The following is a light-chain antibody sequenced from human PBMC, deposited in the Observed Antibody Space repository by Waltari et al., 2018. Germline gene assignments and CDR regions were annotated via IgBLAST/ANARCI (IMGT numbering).Light chain of an antibody. V-gene: IGKV1-5*03. Sequence: DIQMTQSPSTLSASVGDRVTITCRASQSIRRWLAWYQQKPGKAPKRLIYRASNLESGVPSRFSGSGSGTEFTLTINSLQPDDFASYYCLQYNSYPDLTYGGGTKVDIK. CDR1: QSIRRW. CDR2: RAS. J-gene: IGKJ4*01. CDR3: LQYNSYPDLT.